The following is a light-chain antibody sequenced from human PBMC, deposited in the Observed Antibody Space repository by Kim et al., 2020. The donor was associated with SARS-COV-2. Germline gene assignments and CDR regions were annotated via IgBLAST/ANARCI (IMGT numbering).Light chain of an antibody. CDR1: QSVSSTY. J-gene: IGKJ1*01. Sequence: EVVLTQSPGTLSLSPGDRATLSCRASQSVSSTYLAWYQQKPGQPPRLLIYAASIRATGIPDRFSGSGSGSDFTLTISRLEPEDFALYYCQQYGSSPPWTFGQGTKVDIK. CDR3: QQYGSSPPWT. V-gene: IGKV3-20*01. CDR2: AAS.